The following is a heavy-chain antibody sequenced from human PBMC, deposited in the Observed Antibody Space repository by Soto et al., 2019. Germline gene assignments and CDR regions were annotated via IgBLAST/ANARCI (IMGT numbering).Heavy chain of an antibody. V-gene: IGHV4-59*01. CDR1: GGSISSYY. CDR3: ARAQRTDYDSGWLIGY. CDR2: IYYSGIT. J-gene: IGHJ4*02. Sequence: SETLSLTCTVSGGSISSYYWSWIRQPPGKGLEWIGYIYYSGITDYNPSLKSRVTISVDTSKSQFSLKLSSVTAADTAVYYCARAQRTDYDSGWLIGYWGQGTLVTVSS. D-gene: IGHD3-22*01.